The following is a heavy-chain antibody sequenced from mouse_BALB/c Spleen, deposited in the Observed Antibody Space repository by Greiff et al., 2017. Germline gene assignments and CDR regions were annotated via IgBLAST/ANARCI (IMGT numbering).Heavy chain of an antibody. CDR3: ARASSGYLYYFDY. Sequence: VQLKQSGPELVKPGASVKMSCKASGYTFTSYVMHWVKQKPGQGLEWIGYINPYNDGTKYNEKFKGKATLTSDKSSSTAYMELSSLTSEDSAVYYCARASSGYLYYFDYWGQGTTLTVSS. CDR1: GYTFTSYV. V-gene: IGHV1-14*01. CDR2: INPYNDGT. J-gene: IGHJ2*01. D-gene: IGHD3-1*01.